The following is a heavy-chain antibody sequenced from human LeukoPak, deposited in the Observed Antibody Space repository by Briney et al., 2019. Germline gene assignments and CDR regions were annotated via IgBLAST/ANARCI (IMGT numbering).Heavy chain of an antibody. D-gene: IGHD5-24*01. CDR3: ARVQRGEMATFDY. CDR1: GFIFGSYS. J-gene: IGHJ4*02. CDR2: ISSGSTYI. Sequence: PGGSLRLSCAASGFIFGSYSMNWVRHVPGRGLEWVSSISSGSTYIHYADSLEGRFTISRDNARNSLYLQINSLRVEDTAVYYCARVQRGEMATFDYWGQGILVSVSS. V-gene: IGHV3-21*01.